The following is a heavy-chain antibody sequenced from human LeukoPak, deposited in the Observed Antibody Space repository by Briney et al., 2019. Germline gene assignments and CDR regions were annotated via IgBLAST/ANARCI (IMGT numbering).Heavy chain of an antibody. Sequence: GGSLRLSCAASGFTFSSYSMNWVRQAPGKGLEWVSYISSSSTIYYADSVKGRFTISRDNAKNSLYLQMNSLRAEDTAVYYCASHGDYIRPKDYWGQGTLVTVSS. V-gene: IGHV3-48*01. CDR1: GFTFSSYS. CDR3: ASHGDYIRPKDY. D-gene: IGHD4-17*01. J-gene: IGHJ4*02. CDR2: ISSSSTI.